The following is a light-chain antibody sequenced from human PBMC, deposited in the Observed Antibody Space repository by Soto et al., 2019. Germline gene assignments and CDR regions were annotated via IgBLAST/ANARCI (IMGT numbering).Light chain of an antibody. CDR3: QQYNKWPQT. CDR1: QSVGGK. J-gene: IGKJ1*01. CDR2: GAS. Sequence: EIVMTQSPDTLSVSPGERATLSCRASQSVGGKLAWYQQKPGQAPRLLFYGASTKASGIPGRFSGSGSETEFTLTISSLQSEDFAVYYCQQYNKWPQTFGQGTKAEIK. V-gene: IGKV3-15*01.